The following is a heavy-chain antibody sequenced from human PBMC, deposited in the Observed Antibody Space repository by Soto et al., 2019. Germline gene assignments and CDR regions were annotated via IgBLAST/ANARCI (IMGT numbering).Heavy chain of an antibody. V-gene: IGHV4-38-2*01. CDR1: GYSINRGYY. D-gene: IGHD3-22*01. CDR3: ARYQYDSSGLDDEH. Sequence: PSETLSLTCSVSGYSINRGYYWGWIRQAPGKGLEWIGSIYHRGATYYAPSLKARAAISLDTSNNHFTLRLTSVTVADTAIYYCARYQYDSSGLDDEHWGQGALVTVSS. CDR2: IYHRGAT. J-gene: IGHJ4*02.